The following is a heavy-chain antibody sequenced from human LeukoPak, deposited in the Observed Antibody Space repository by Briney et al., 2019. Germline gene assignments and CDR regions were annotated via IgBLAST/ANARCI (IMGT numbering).Heavy chain of an antibody. CDR3: ARETPWLVLDY. D-gene: IGHD6-19*01. V-gene: IGHV3-30-3*01. J-gene: IGHJ4*02. Sequence: GGSLRLSCEASGFTFSSYAMHWVRQAPGKGLEWVAVISYDGSNKYYADSVKGRFTISRDNSKNTLYLQMNSLRAEDTAVYYCARETPWLVLDYWGQGTLVTVYS. CDR1: GFTFSSYA. CDR2: ISYDGSNK.